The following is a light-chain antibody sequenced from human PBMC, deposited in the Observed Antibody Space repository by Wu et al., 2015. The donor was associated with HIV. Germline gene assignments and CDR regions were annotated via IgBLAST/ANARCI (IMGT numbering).Light chain of an antibody. J-gene: IGKJ4*01. CDR2: DAS. CDR1: QSVSSY. Sequence: EIVLTQSPATLSLSPGERATLSCRASQSVSSYLAWYQQKPGQAPRLLIYDASNRATGIPARFSGSGSGTDFTLTISSLEPEDFAVYYCQQRSNSASAHFGGGTKVE. CDR3: QQRSNSASAH. V-gene: IGKV3-11*01.